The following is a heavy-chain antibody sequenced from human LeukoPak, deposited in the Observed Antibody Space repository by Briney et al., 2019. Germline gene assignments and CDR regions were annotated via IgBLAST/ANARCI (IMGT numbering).Heavy chain of an antibody. D-gene: IGHD2-21*02. CDR1: GGSISSYY. V-gene: IGHV4-59*01. CDR2: VFNSGRT. CDR3: AGRQHIVVVTATRGSFDM. J-gene: IGHJ3*02. Sequence: SETLSLTCTVSGGSISSYYWSWIRQPPGKGLEWIGYVFNSGRTNLNPSLRSRATMSVDTSKNQFSLKLSSLTAADTAVYYCAGRQHIVVVTATRGSFDMWGQGTMVTVSS.